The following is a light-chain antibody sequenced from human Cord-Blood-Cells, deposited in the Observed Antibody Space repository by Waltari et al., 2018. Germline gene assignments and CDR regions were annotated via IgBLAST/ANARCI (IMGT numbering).Light chain of an antibody. J-gene: IGLJ3*02. CDR3: QSYDSSNPHWV. V-gene: IGLV6-57*01. CDR2: EDN. CDR1: SGSIASNY. Sequence: NFMLTQPHSVSESPGKTVTISCTRSSGSIASNYVQWYQQRPGSSPTTVIYEDNQRPSGFPDRFSGSIDSSSNSASLTISGLKTEDEADYYCQSYDSSNPHWVFGGGTKLTVL.